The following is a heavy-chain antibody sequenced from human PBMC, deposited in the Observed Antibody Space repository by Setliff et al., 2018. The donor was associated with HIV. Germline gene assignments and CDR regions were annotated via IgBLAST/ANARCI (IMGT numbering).Heavy chain of an antibody. D-gene: IGHD4-17*01. CDR3: ARLRQPIMSTDYYYMDV. V-gene: IGHV5-51*01. Sequence: GESLKISCKGSGYGFSRYWIAWVRQMPGKGLGWMGTIYPGDSDTRYSPSFQGQVSISADTSISTTYLQWSSLKASDTAMFYCARLRQPIMSTDYYYMDVWGKGTTVTAP. CDR1: GYGFSRYW. J-gene: IGHJ6*03. CDR2: IYPGDSDT.